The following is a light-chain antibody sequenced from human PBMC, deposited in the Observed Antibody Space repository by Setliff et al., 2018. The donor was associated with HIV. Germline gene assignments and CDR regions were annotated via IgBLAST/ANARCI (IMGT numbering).Light chain of an antibody. CDR2: DFT. CDR3: TSYTSSDTYV. CDR1: KSDIGGYNY. Sequence: QFALTQPASVSAAPGLSITISCTGTKSDIGGYNYVSWYVQEPGKAPKLIMYDFTSRPSGISNRFSGSKSGNTASLTISGLRAEDEGDYYCTSYTSSDTYVFGTGTKVTVL. J-gene: IGLJ1*01. V-gene: IGLV2-14*03.